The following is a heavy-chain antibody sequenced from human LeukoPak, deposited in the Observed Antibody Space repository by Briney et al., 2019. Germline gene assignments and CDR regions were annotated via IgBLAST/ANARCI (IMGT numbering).Heavy chain of an antibody. CDR2: IRYDGSNK. J-gene: IGHJ4*02. CDR3: AKEGPPYGSGSYFFDY. Sequence: GGSLRLSCAASGFTFSSYGMHWVRQAPGKGLEWVAFIRYDGSNKYYADSVKGRFTISRDNSKNTLYLQMNSLRAGDTAVYYCAKEGPPYGSGSYFFDYWGQGTLVTVSS. V-gene: IGHV3-30*02. CDR1: GFTFSSYG. D-gene: IGHD3-10*01.